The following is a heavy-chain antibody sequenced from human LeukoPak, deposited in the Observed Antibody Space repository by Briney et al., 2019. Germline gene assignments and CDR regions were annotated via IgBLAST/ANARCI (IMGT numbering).Heavy chain of an antibody. CDR2: INHSGST. J-gene: IGHJ4*02. CDR3: ARGAARGFDY. CDR1: RGSFSGYY. V-gene: IGHV4-34*01. Sequence: KPSETLSLTCAVYRGSFSGYYWSWIRQPPGKGLEWIGEINHSGSTNYNPSLKSRGSISEDTSKNQFSLKLNSVTAADTALYYCARGAARGFDYWGQGTLVTVSS. D-gene: IGHD6-6*01.